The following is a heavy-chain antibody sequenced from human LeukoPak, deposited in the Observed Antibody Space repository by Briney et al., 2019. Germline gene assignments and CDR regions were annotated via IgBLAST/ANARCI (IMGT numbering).Heavy chain of an antibody. CDR2: IYHSGST. V-gene: IGHV4-38-2*02. J-gene: IGHJ4*02. CDR3: ARDYGDYGAPFDY. D-gene: IGHD4-17*01. Sequence: PSETLSLTCAVSGYSISSGYYWGWIRQPPGKGLEWIGSIYHSGSTYYNPSLKSRVTISVDTSKNQFSLKLSSVTAADTAVYYCARDYGDYGAPFDYWGQGTLVTVS. CDR1: GYSISSGYY.